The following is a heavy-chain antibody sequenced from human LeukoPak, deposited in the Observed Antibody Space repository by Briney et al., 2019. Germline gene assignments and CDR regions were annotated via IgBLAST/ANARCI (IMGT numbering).Heavy chain of an antibody. V-gene: IGHV3-74*01. CDR3: ARDQYSSTWYRGAFDV. D-gene: IGHD6-13*01. CDR1: GFTFTTSW. Sequence: PGGSLRLSWAASGFTFTTSWMHWFRKAAGKGLVWVSRIESDGTSTTYADSVNGRFTISRDNAKNTLYLQMNSLRAEDTAVYYCARDQYSSTWYRGAFDVWGQGTMVSVSS. J-gene: IGHJ3*01. CDR2: IESDGTST.